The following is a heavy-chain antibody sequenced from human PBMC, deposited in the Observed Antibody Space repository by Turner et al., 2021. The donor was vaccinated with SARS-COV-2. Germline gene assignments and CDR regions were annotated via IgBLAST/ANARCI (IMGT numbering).Heavy chain of an antibody. J-gene: IGHJ4*02. CDR1: GFAFSTYG. Sequence: EVQLLESGGGLVQPGGSLSLSCAASGFAFSTYGMSWVRQAPGKGLEWVSPISGSGGRTHYVDSVKGRFTISRDNSKNTVYLQMNSLRTEDTAVYYCAKVYSYAVLDYWGQGTLLTVSS. CDR2: ISGSGGRT. V-gene: IGHV3-23*01. D-gene: IGHD5-18*01. CDR3: AKVYSYAVLDY.